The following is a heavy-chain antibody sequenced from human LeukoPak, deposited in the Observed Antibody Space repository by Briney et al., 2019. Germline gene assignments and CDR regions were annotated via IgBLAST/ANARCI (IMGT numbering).Heavy chain of an antibody. Sequence: PGGSLRLSCAASGFTFSSYAMSWVRQAPGKGLEWVSAISGSGGSTYYADSVKGRFTISRDNSKNTPYLQMNGLRAEDTAVYYCAKDAVVVPAANYWGQGTLVTVSS. D-gene: IGHD2-2*01. CDR2: ISGSGGST. CDR3: AKDAVVVPAANY. V-gene: IGHV3-23*01. CDR1: GFTFSSYA. J-gene: IGHJ4*02.